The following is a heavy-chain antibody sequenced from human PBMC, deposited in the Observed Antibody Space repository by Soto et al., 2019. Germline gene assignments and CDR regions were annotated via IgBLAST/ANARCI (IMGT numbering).Heavy chain of an antibody. V-gene: IGHV3-74*01. J-gene: IGHJ5*01. CDR3: ARDPPSATTLDWFDS. D-gene: IGHD1-1*01. CDR1: GFTFGIYW. Sequence: GGSLRLSCAASGFTFGIYWMHWVRQAPGKGLVWVSRINADGTSTAYADSVKGRFTISKDNAENTLYLQMNSLRAEDTAVYYCARDPPSATTLDWFDSWGQGTLVTVSS. CDR2: INADGTST.